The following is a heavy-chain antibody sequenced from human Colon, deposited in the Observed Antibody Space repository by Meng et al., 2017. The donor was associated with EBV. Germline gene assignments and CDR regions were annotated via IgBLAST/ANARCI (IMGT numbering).Heavy chain of an antibody. CDR3: ARERGGVTRDFDS. CDR2: IFYSGNT. V-gene: IGHV4-39*07. D-gene: IGHD3-16*01. CDR1: GDSITTNGYY. Sequence: LQLPESGPGLLKPSEALSPPCSVSGDSITTNGYYRGWIRQSPGKGLEWIGSIFYSGNTYFNPSLKTRVTISVDTSKNQFSLKLSSVTAADTAIYYCARERGGVTRDFDSWGQGALVTVSS. J-gene: IGHJ4*02.